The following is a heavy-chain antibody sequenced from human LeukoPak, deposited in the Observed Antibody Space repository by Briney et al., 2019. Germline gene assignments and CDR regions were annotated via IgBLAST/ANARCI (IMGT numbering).Heavy chain of an antibody. Sequence: GGSLRLSCAASGFTFSSYAMSWVRQAPGKGLEWVSAISGSGGSTYYADSVKGRFTISRDNSKNTLYLQMNSLRAEDTAVYYCAKITREGCSSTSCYSGDAFDIWGQGTMVTVSS. CDR1: GFTFSSYA. CDR2: ISGSGGST. D-gene: IGHD2-2*02. CDR3: AKITREGCSSTSCYSGDAFDI. J-gene: IGHJ3*02. V-gene: IGHV3-23*01.